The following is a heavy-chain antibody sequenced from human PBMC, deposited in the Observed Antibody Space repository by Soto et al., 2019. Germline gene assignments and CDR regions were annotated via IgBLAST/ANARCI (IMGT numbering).Heavy chain of an antibody. Sequence: VQLVESGGGVVQPGRSLRLSCAASGFTFSSYGMHWVRQAPGKGLEWVAVISFDGNNKYYAGSVKGRFTISRDNSKNTLFLHMNRLRAEDAAVYYCAKTPYGSGLIRSHLDFWGQGTLVTVSS. D-gene: IGHD6-19*01. CDR2: ISFDGNNK. CDR3: AKTPYGSGLIRSHLDF. V-gene: IGHV3-30*18. J-gene: IGHJ4*02. CDR1: GFTFSSYG.